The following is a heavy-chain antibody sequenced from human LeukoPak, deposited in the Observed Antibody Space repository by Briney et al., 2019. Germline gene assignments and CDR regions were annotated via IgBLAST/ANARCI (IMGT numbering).Heavy chain of an antibody. D-gene: IGHD3-3*01. Sequence: GGSLRLSCAASGFTFSSYSMNWVRQARGKGLEWVSGISGSGDNTYYADSVKGRFTISRDDAKNTLFLQMNGLRVEDTAVYYCARSYYDFWSGLEEYWGQGTLVTVSS. CDR1: GFTFSSYS. CDR3: ARSYYDFWSGLEEY. J-gene: IGHJ4*02. CDR2: ISGSGDNT. V-gene: IGHV3-23*01.